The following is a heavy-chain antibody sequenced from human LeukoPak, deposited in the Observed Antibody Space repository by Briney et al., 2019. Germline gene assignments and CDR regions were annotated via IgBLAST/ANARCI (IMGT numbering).Heavy chain of an antibody. CDR1: GFTFSSYE. D-gene: IGHD5-18*01. V-gene: IGHV3-48*03. CDR2: ISSSGSNT. Sequence: GGSLRLSCAASGFTFSSYEMHWVRQAPGKGLEWVSHISSSGSNTHYTDSVKGRFTISRDNARNSLYMQMNSLRADDTAVYYCASGYMYGGDFWGQGTLVTVSS. CDR3: ASGYMYGGDF. J-gene: IGHJ4*02.